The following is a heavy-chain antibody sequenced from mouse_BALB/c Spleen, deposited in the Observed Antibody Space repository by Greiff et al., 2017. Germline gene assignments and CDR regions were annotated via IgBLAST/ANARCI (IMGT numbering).Heavy chain of an antibody. V-gene: IGHV7-3*02. J-gene: IGHJ1*01. D-gene: IGHD2-3*01. CDR1: GFTFTDYY. CDR2: IRNKANGYTT. CDR3: ARDDGYSYWYFDV. Sequence: DVKLQESGGGLVQPGGSLRLSCATSGFTFTDYYMSWVRQPPGKALEWLGFIRNKANGYTTEYSASVKGRFTISRDNSQSILYLQMNTLRAEDSATYYCARDDGYSYWYFDVWGAGTTVTVSS.